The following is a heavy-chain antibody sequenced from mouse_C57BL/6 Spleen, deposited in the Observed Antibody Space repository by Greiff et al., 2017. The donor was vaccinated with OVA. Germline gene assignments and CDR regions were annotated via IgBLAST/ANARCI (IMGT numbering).Heavy chain of an antibody. D-gene: IGHD1-1*01. V-gene: IGHV3-6*01. CDR1: GYSITSGYY. CDR2: ISYDGSN. CDR3: ARGPYYGSLDY. Sequence: EVQLQQSGPGLVKPSQSLSLTCSVTGYSITSGYYWNWIRQFPGNKLEWMGYISYDGSNNYNPSLKNRISITRDTSKNQFFLKLNSVTTEDTATYYCARGPYYGSLDYWGQGTSVTVSS. J-gene: IGHJ4*01.